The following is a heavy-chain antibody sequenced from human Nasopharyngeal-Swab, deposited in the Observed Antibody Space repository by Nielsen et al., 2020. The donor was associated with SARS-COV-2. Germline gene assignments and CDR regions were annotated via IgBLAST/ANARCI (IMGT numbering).Heavy chain of an antibody. CDR1: GFTFSGSA. CDR3: TRRSGYCSSTSCRGGDY. Sequence: GESLKISWAASGFTFSGSAMHWVRQASGKGLEWVGRIRSKANSYATAYAASVKGRFTISRDDSKNTAYLQMNSLKTEDTAVYYCTRRSGYCSSTSCRGGDYWGQGTLVTVSS. D-gene: IGHD2-2*01. J-gene: IGHJ4*02. CDR2: IRSKANSYAT. V-gene: IGHV3-73*01.